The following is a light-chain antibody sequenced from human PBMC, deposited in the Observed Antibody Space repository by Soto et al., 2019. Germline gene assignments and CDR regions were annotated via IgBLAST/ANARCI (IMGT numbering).Light chain of an antibody. Sequence: DVEMTQSPSTLPTSIGDRVTINCRASQNVSNWLAWYQQKPGKAPKLLIYKASRLESGVPSRFSASGSGTDFPLTISSLQSDDFPTYFCKQNRKEPPFAQGTKLEIK. V-gene: IGKV1-5*03. J-gene: IGKJ2*01. CDR1: QNVSNW. CDR2: KAS. CDR3: KQNRKEPP.